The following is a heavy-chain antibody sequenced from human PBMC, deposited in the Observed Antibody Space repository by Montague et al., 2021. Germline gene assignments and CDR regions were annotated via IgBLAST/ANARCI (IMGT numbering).Heavy chain of an antibody. Sequence: SLRLSCAASGFSFSSYAMGWVRQAPGRGLEWVSIINDRGGETHHAGSVKDRFTLSRNNSMSTLYLQMNTLGVEDTAVYYCARRARSLYHFDNWGQGTLVTVSS. D-gene: IGHD2-2*01. CDR2: INDRGGET. J-gene: IGHJ4*02. CDR1: GFSFSSYA. CDR3: ARRARSLYHFDN. V-gene: IGHV3-23*01.